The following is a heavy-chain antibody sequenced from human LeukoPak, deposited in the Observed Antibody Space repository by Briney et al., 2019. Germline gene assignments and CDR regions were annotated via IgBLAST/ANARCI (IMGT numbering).Heavy chain of an antibody. CDR1: YASITGHY. V-gene: IGHV4-59*11. Sequence: SQTLSLTCTGSYASITGHYWSWIRQPPGKGLEWIGFSLYSGYTDLNPSIKSRVNITVASHRSQFSLKLRSMAAADTAVYYCARVPTDIAASRYLDVWGEGTTVTVSS. D-gene: IGHD6-13*01. CDR2: SLYSGYT. J-gene: IGHJ6*03. CDR3: ARVPTDIAASRYLDV.